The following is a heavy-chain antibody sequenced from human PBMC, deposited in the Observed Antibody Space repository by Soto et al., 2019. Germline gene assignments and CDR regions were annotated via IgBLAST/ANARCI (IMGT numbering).Heavy chain of an antibody. Sequence: GESLKISCRGSGYNFSNNWIGWVRQMPGKGLEWMAMIDLADSQTKYSPSFQGQATNSADKSISTAYLQWSTLKASDTAMYYCANNGEINMLRGEPGFDYWDQGTLVTVSS. V-gene: IGHV5-51*01. D-gene: IGHD3-10*01. CDR1: GYNFSNNW. CDR2: IDLADSQT. CDR3: ANNGEINMLRGEPGFDY. J-gene: IGHJ4*02.